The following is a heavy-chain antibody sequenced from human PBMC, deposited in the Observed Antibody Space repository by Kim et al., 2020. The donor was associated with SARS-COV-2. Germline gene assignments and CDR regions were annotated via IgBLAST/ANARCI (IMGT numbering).Heavy chain of an antibody. CDR3: ARDKGRKQWLVYYFDY. D-gene: IGHD6-19*01. V-gene: IGHV1-18*01. CDR1: GYTFTSYG. CDR2: ISAYNGNT. Sequence: ASVKVSCKASGYTFTSYGISWVRQAPGQGLEWMGWISAYNGNTNYAQKLQDRVTMTTDTSTSTAYMELRSLRSDDTAVYYCARDKGRKQWLVYYFDYWGQGTLVTVSS. J-gene: IGHJ4*02.